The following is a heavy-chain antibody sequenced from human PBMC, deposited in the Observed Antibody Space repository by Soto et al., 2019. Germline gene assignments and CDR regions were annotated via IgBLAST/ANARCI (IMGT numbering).Heavy chain of an antibody. CDR1: GGSISSGDYY. CDR3: ARDPYYYDSSGYYPR. V-gene: IGHV4-30-4*01. Sequence: PSETLSLTCTVSGGSISSGDYYWSWIRQPPGKGLEWIGYIYYSGSTYYNPSLKSRVTISVDTSKNQFSLKLSSVTAADTAVYYCARDPYYYDSSGYYPRWGQGTLVTVSS. CDR2: IYYSGST. D-gene: IGHD3-22*01. J-gene: IGHJ4*02.